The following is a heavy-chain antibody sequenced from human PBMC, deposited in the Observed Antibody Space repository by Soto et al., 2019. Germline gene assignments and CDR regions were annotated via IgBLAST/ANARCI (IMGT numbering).Heavy chain of an antibody. J-gene: IGHJ6*02. Sequence: SETLSLTCTVSGGSISSYYWSWIRQPPGKGLEWIGYIYYSGSTNYNPSLKSRVTISVDTSKNQFSLKLSSVTAADTAVYYCARAMVYAGDYYGMDVWGQGTTVTVSS. V-gene: IGHV4-59*01. D-gene: IGHD2-8*01. CDR3: ARAMVYAGDYYGMDV. CDR1: GGSISSYY. CDR2: IYYSGST.